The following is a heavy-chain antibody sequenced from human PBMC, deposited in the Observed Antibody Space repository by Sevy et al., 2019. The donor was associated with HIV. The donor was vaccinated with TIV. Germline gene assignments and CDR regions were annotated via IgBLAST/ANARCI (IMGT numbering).Heavy chain of an antibody. CDR1: GFSLTTSD. CDR2: VRNDGSNK. Sequence: GESLKISCAASGFSLTTSDMHWVRQAPGKGLEWVAYVRNDGSNKYYADSVRDRFTISRDSPKNTLYLQMNSLRAEDTAVYYCAKRRVQSGLSGGGANYGWDVCGQGTTVTVSS. CDR3: AKRRVQSGLSGGGANYGWDV. D-gene: IGHD2-8*02. J-gene: IGHJ6*02. V-gene: IGHV3-30*02.